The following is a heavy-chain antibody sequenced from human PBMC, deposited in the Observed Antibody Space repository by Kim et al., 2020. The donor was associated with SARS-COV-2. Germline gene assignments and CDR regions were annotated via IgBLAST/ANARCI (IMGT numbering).Heavy chain of an antibody. V-gene: IGHV4-39*01. J-gene: IGHJ4*02. CDR3: ARGYSYGVPYYFDY. D-gene: IGHD5-18*01. Sequence: NPSLKSRVTISADTSKNQFSLKLSSVTAADTAVYYCARGYSYGVPYYFDYWGQGTLVTVSS.